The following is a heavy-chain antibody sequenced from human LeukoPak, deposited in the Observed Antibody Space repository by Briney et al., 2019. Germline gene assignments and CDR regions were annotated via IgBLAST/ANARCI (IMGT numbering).Heavy chain of an antibody. CDR1: GGSISSGDYY. D-gene: IGHD1-20*01. J-gene: IGHJ4*02. CDR3: AREGFSPLYNWNARYFDY. CDR2: IYYSGST. V-gene: IGHV4-30-4*01. Sequence: PSETLSLTCTVSGGSISSGDYYWSWIRQPPGKGLEWIGYIYYSGSTYYNPSLKSRVTISVDTSKDQFSLKLSSVTAADTAVYYCAREGFSPLYNWNARYFDYWGQGTLVTVSS.